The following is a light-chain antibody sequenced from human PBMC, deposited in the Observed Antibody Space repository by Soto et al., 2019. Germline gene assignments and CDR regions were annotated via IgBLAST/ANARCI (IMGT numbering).Light chain of an antibody. Sequence: QSALTQPASVSGSPGQSITISCTGTSSDVGSYNLVSWYQQHPGKAPKLMIYEGSKRPSGVSNRFSDSKSGNTASLTISGLQAEDEADYYYCSYAGSSTPLVFGTGTKLTVL. CDR3: CSYAGSSTPLV. J-gene: IGLJ2*01. V-gene: IGLV2-23*01. CDR2: EGS. CDR1: SSDVGSYNL.